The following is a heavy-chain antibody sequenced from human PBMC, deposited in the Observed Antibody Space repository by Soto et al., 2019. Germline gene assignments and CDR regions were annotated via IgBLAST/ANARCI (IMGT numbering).Heavy chain of an antibody. V-gene: IGHV3-66*01. CDR1: GVTVSSNY. CDR2: IYSGGSA. Sequence: EVHLVDSVGGLVQPGGSLRLSCAASGVTVSSNYISWVRQAPGKGLELVSGIYSGGSAYYADSVKGRFTISSDNSKNTLYLQMNSLRAEDTAVYYCARGHGYDDFWSGYYVVGYSYYMDVWGKGTPVTVSS. CDR3: ARGHGYDDFWSGYYVVGYSYYMDV. D-gene: IGHD3-3*01. J-gene: IGHJ6*03.